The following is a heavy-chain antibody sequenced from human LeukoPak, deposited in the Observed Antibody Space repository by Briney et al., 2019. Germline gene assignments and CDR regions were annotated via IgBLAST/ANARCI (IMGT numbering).Heavy chain of an antibody. Sequence: GGSLRLSCAASGFTFCSYSMNWVRQAPGKGLEWVSYISSSSSTIYYADSVKGRFTISRDNAKNSLYLQMNSLRAEDTAVYYCARDGAGLLGDYFDYWGQGTLVTVSS. CDR3: ARDGAGLLGDYFDY. D-gene: IGHD3-10*01. J-gene: IGHJ4*02. CDR2: ISSSSSTI. V-gene: IGHV3-48*01. CDR1: GFTFCSYS.